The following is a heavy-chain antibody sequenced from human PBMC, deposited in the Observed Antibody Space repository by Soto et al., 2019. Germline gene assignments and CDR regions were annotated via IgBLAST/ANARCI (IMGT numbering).Heavy chain of an antibody. CDR1: GGTFSSYA. V-gene: IGHV1-69*01. CDR2: IIPNFGTA. J-gene: IGHJ6*02. CDR3: ARDSNSSGYYYYYYYGMDV. D-gene: IGHD6-19*01. Sequence: QVQLVQSGAEVKKPGSSVKVSCKASGGTFSSYAISWVRQAPGQGLEWMGGIIPNFGTANYAQKFQGRVTITADESTSTAYMDLSSLRSEDTAVYYCARDSNSSGYYYYYYYGMDVWGQRTTVTVSS.